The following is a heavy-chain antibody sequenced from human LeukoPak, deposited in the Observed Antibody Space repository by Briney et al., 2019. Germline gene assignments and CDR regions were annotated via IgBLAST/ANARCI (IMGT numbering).Heavy chain of an antibody. D-gene: IGHD3-3*01. Sequence: GGSLRLSCAASGFTFSSYGMSWVRQAPGKGREWVSAISGSGGSTYYADSVKGRFTISRDNSKNTLYLQMNSLRAEDTAVYYCAKLHRGVNWFDPWGQGTLVTVSS. V-gene: IGHV3-23*01. J-gene: IGHJ5*02. CDR3: AKLHRGVNWFDP. CDR2: ISGSGGST. CDR1: GFTFSSYG.